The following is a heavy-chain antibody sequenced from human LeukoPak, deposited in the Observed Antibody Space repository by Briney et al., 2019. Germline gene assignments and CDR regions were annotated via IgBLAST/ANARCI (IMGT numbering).Heavy chain of an antibody. V-gene: IGHV4-34*01. J-gene: IGHJ6*03. CDR3: ARGDSSGPDYYYYMDV. Sequence: SETLSLTCAVYGGSFSDFYWSWIRQSPGKGLEWIGEIKHSGDTNYNPSLKSRVTISVDTSKNQFSLKLSSVTAADTAVYYCARGDSSGPDYYYYMDVWGKGTTVTISS. CDR2: IKHSGDT. CDR1: GGSFSDFY. D-gene: IGHD6-19*01.